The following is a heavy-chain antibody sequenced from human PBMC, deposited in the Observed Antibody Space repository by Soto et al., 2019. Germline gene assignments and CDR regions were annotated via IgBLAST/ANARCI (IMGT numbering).Heavy chain of an antibody. CDR3: AKGDWDYIAGHFDY. CDR2: ISGTAGNT. CDR1: GFTFTSCA. J-gene: IGHJ4*02. D-gene: IGHD1-7*01. V-gene: IGHV3-23*01. Sequence: GSLRLSCAASGFTFTSCAMSWVRQAPGKGLEWVSAISGTAGNTHHADSVKGRFTISRDISKNTLYLQMNSLRAEDTAVYYCAKGDWDYIAGHFDYWGQGTLVTV.